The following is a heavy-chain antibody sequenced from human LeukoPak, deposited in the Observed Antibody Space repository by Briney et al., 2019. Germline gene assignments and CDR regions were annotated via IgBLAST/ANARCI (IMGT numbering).Heavy chain of an antibody. CDR1: GVSFSGYD. D-gene: IGHD2-15*01. Sequence: SETLSLTCAVHGVSFSGYDWRWIRQPPGKGLEWIGEINHSGSTNYNPSLKSRVTISVDTSKNQFSLKLNSVTAADTAVYYCASGSKRSAADSWGQGTLVTVSS. V-gene: IGHV4-34*01. CDR2: INHSGST. CDR3: ASGSKRSAADS. J-gene: IGHJ4*02.